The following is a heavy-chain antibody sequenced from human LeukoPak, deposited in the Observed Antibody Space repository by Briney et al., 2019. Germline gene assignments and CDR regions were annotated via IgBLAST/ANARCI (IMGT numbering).Heavy chain of an antibody. D-gene: IGHD6-19*01. CDR3: ARDPDSSGWPYFDY. V-gene: IGHV1-69*10. J-gene: IGHJ4*02. CDR1: GYTFTGYY. CDR2: INPIFGIA. Sequence: ASVKVSCKASGYTFTGYYMHWVRQAPGQGLEWMGWINPIFGIANYAQKFQGRVTITADKSTSTAYMELSSLRSEDTAVYYCARDPDSSGWPYFDYWGQGTLVTVSS.